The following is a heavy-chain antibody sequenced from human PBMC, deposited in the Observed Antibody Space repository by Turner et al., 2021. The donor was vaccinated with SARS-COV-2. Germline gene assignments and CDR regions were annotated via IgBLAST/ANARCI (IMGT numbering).Heavy chain of an antibody. J-gene: IGHJ4*02. CDR3: ARRRFMSGYSWDY. CDR1: GGSISRSRYY. V-gene: IGHV4-39*01. CDR2: IYYSGST. Sequence: QLQLQESGPGQGKPSETLARTCTVSGGSISRSRYYWGGIRQPPGKGLEWIGGIYYSGSTYYNPSLQSRVTISVDTSKNQFSLKMSSVTAADTAVYYCARRRFMSGYSWDYWGQGTLVTVSS. D-gene: IGHD3-3*01.